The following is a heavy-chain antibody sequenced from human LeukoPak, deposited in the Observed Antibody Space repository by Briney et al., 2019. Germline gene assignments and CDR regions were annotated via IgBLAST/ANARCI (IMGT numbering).Heavy chain of an antibody. CDR3: AKPYDSSGNYWAPFDY. D-gene: IGHD3-22*01. CDR1: GFTFSTYP. V-gene: IGHV3-23*01. CDR2: ISVGGDST. J-gene: IGHJ4*02. Sequence: GGSLRLSCLTSGFTFSTYPMSWVRQAPGKGLEWVSAISVGGDSTYYADSVKGRFTISRDNSKNTLYLQMNSPRAEDTAVYYCAKPYDSSGNYWAPFDYWGQGTLVTVSS.